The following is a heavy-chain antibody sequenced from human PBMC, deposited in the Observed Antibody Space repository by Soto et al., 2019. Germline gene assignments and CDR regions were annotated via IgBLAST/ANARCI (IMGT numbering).Heavy chain of an antibody. CDR2: LYSSRDT. CDR1: GGSISSNSYS. D-gene: IGHD2-15*01. V-gene: IGHV4-39*01. Sequence: SETLSLTCSVSGGSISSNSYSWGWIRQPPGKGLEWIGTLYSSRDTYYNTSLKSRVTISADTSQNQFSLDLTSVTATDTAVFFCARHPGYCSGGSCNGQYTLDVWGQGTTVT. CDR3: ARHPGYCSGGSCNGQYTLDV. J-gene: IGHJ6*02.